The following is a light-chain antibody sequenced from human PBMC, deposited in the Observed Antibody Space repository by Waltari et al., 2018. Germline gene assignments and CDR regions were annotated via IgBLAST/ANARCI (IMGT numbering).Light chain of an antibody. CDR1: QSLLLRHGNNY. Sequence: DIVMTQSPFSLPVTPGEPASTPCRSSQSLLLRHGNNYLVWCLQKPGQSPQLLFYLGSNRASGVPDTFSASGSGTHFTLKISGVEAEDVGVYYCMQSLLALWTFGQGTKVEIK. V-gene: IGKV2-28*01. CDR3: MQSLLALWT. CDR2: LGS. J-gene: IGKJ1*01.